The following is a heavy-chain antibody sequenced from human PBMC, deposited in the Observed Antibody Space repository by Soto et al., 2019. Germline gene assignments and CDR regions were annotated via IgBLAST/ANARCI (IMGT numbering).Heavy chain of an antibody. J-gene: IGHJ4*02. CDR1: GFTFSSYG. V-gene: IGHV3-30*18. CDR3: AKGASPKLLWFVSYYFDY. Sequence: QVQLVESGGGVVQPGRSLRLSCAASGFTFSSYGMHWVRQAPGKGLEWVAVISYDGSNKYYADSVKGRFTISRDNSKNTLYLQMNSLRAEDTAVYYCAKGASPKLLWFVSYYFDYWGQGTLVTVSS. D-gene: IGHD3-10*01. CDR2: ISYDGSNK.